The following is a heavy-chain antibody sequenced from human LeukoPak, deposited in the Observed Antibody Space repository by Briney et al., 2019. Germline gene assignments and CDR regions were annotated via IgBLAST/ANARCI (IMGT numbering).Heavy chain of an antibody. J-gene: IGHJ4*02. CDR1: GYTFTGYF. CDR2: INPYSGGT. V-gene: IGHV1-2*02. CDR3: ARVRYSSGHSYFDY. D-gene: IGHD6-19*01. Sequence: ASVKVSCKASGYTFTGYFMHWVRQAPGQGLEWMGWINPYSGGTNYAQKFQGRVTMTRDTSISTAYMELSRLRSDDTAVYYCARVRYSSGHSYFDYWGQGTLVTVSS.